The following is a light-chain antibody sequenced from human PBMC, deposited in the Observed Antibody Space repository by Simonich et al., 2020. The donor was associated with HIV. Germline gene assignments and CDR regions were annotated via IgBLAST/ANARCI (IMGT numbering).Light chain of an antibody. V-gene: IGKV3-20*01. CDR2: GAS. CDR1: QSVSTNY. CDR3: QQYNNWPPYT. J-gene: IGKJ2*01. Sequence: EIVLTQSPGTLSLSPGERATLSCRASQSVSTNYLAWYQQKPGQAPRLLIHGASSRATGIPDRFSGSGSGTDFTLTISRPGPEDFAVYYCQQYNNWPPYTFGQGTKLEIK.